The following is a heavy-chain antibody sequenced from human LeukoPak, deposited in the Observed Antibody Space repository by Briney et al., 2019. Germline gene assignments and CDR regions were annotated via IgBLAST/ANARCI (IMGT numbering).Heavy chain of an antibody. CDR1: GGSISSYY. V-gene: IGHV4-4*09. J-gene: IGHJ6*03. CDR2: IYTSGST. CDR3: ARVDTAIETGYYYYYMDV. Sequence: SETLSLTCTVSGGSISSYYWSWIRQPPGKGLEWIGYIYTSGSTNYNPSLKSRVTISVDTSKNQFSLKLSSVTAADTAVYYCARVDTAIETGYYYYYMDVWGKGTTVTVSS. D-gene: IGHD5-18*01.